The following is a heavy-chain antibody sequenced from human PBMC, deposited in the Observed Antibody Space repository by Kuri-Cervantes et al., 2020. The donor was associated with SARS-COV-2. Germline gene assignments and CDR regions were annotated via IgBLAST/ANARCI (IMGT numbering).Heavy chain of an antibody. CDR2: VRRDGSNY. CDR1: GFTFSYYG. Sequence: GGSLRLSCAASGFTFSYYGMHWVRQAPGKGLEWVGFVRRDGSNYYYADSVKGRFTISRDNSKNSLYPEMNSLRPEDTAVYYCAKVETANLDYWGQGTLVTVSS. V-gene: IGHV3-30*02. CDR3: AKVETANLDY. J-gene: IGHJ4*02. D-gene: IGHD3-3*01.